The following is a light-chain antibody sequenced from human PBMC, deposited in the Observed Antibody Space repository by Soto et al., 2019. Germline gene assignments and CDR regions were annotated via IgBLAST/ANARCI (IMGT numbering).Light chain of an antibody. Sequence: EIVFTQSPVTLSFSPGERATLSCRASQSVSSYLAWYQQKPGQAPRLLIYDASNRATGIPARFSGNGSGTDFTLTISSLEPEDFAVYYCQQRSNWPFTLGPGTKVDIK. CDR1: QSVSSY. J-gene: IGKJ3*01. CDR3: QQRSNWPFT. V-gene: IGKV3-11*01. CDR2: DAS.